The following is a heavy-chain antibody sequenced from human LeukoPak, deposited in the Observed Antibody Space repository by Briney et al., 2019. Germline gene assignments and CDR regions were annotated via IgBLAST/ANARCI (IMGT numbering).Heavy chain of an antibody. J-gene: IGHJ6*03. CDR2: ISYDGSNK. Sequence: GGSLRLSCAASGFTFSSYAMHWVRQAPGKGLEWVAVISYDGSNKYYADSVKGRFTISRDNAKNSLSLQMNSLRSDDTAVYYCARVRDYYDSTQYPYYMDVWGKGTTVTVSS. CDR3: ARVRDYYDSTQYPYYMDV. V-gene: IGHV3-30*04. D-gene: IGHD3-22*01. CDR1: GFTFSSYA.